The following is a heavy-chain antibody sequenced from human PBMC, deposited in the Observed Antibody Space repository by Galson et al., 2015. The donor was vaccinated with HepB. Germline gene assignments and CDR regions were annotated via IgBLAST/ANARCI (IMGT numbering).Heavy chain of an antibody. CDR2: ISSSSSTI. CDR1: GFTFSSYS. V-gene: IGHV3-48*01. Sequence: SLRLSCAASGFTFSSYSMNWVRQAPGKGLEWVSYISSSSSTIYYADSVKGRFTISRDNAKNSLYLQMNSLRAEDTAVYYCASRSNGYSYGLYYYYYMDVWGKGTTVTVSS. CDR3: ASRSNGYSYGLYYYYYMDV. D-gene: IGHD5-18*01. J-gene: IGHJ6*03.